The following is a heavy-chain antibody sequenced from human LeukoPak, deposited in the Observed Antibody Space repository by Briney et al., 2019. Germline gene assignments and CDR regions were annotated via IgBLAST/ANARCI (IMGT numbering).Heavy chain of an antibody. CDR1: GGSMSTYY. CDR2: IYYSGST. D-gene: IGHD1-26*01. V-gene: IGHV4-31*02. Sequence: PSETLSLTCTVSGGSMSTYYWSWIRQHPGKGLEWIGYIYYSGSTYYNPSLKSRVTISVDTSKNQFSLKLSSVTAADTAVYYCAREPDSGYYYYGMDVWGQGTTVTVSS. CDR3: AREPDSGYYYYGMDV. J-gene: IGHJ6*02.